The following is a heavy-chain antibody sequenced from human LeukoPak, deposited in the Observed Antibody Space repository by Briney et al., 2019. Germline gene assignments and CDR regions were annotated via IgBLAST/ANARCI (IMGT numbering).Heavy chain of an antibody. CDR1: GGSINNYY. Sequence: PSETLSLTCTVSGGSINNYYWSWIRQPPGKGLEWIGYIYYSGSTNYSPSLKSRVTISVDTSKNQFSLKLSSVTAADTAVYCCARESRGGSYYFDYWGQGTLVTVSS. J-gene: IGHJ4*02. V-gene: IGHV4-59*01. D-gene: IGHD1-26*01. CDR2: IYYSGST. CDR3: ARESRGGSYYFDY.